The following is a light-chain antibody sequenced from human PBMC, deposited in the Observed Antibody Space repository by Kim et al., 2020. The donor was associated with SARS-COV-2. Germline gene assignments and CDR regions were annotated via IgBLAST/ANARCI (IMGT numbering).Light chain of an antibody. Sequence: AIQLTQSPSSLSASVGDRVIITCRASQGISSALAWYQQKPGKAPKLLISDASSLESGVPSRFSGSGSGTDFTLTISSLQPEEFAYYYCQQFNSYPLTFGGGTKVDIK. CDR2: DAS. CDR3: QQFNSYPLT. J-gene: IGKJ4*01. CDR1: QGISSA. V-gene: IGKV1-13*02.